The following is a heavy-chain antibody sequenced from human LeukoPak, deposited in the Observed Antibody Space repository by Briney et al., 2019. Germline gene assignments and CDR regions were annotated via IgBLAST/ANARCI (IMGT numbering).Heavy chain of an antibody. Sequence: GGSLRLSCAASGFTFSSYSMNRVRQAPGKGLEWVSYISSSSSTIYYADSVKGRFTISRDNAKNSLYLQMNSLRAEDTAVYYCARGRPERYYYDSSAPFNAFDIWGQGTMVTVSS. CDR2: ISSSSSTI. CDR1: GFTFSSYS. J-gene: IGHJ3*02. D-gene: IGHD3-22*01. CDR3: ARGRPERYYYDSSAPFNAFDI. V-gene: IGHV3-48*04.